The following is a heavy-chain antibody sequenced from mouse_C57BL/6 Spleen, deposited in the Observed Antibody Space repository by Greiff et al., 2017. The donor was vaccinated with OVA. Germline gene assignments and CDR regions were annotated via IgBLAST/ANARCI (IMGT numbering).Heavy chain of an antibody. CDR2: IYPRDGST. J-gene: IGHJ3*01. Sequence: QVQLQQSDAELVKPGASVKISCKVSGYTFTDHTIHWMKQRPEQGLEWIGYIYPRDGSTKYNEKFKGKATLTADKSSSTAYMQLNSLTSEDSAVYFCARSPPHYYYGSSYEGWFAYWGQGTLVTVSA. V-gene: IGHV1-78*01. CDR1: GYTFTDHT. D-gene: IGHD1-1*01. CDR3: ARSPPHYYYGSSYEGWFAY.